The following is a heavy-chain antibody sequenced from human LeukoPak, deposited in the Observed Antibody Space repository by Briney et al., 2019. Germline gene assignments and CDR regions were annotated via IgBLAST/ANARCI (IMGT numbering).Heavy chain of an antibody. CDR1: GFTFSSYA. Sequence: PGGSLRLSCAASGFTFSSYAMHWVRQAPGKGLEYGSAISSNGGSTYCANSVKGRFTISRDNSKNTLYLQMGSLRAEDMAVYYCAREGYENAVWAFYIWGQGTMVTVSS. CDR3: AREGYENAVWAFYI. D-gene: IGHD2-2*01. J-gene: IGHJ3*02. V-gene: IGHV3-64*01. CDR2: ISSNGGST.